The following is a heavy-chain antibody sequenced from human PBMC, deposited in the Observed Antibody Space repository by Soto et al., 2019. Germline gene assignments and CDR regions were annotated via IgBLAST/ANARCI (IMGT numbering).Heavy chain of an antibody. J-gene: IGHJ6*03. CDR3: ARGVGDYGNYYYMDV. CDR2: IYYSGST. D-gene: IGHD3-10*01. CDR1: GGSISSSDYY. V-gene: IGHV4-39*01. Sequence: SETLSLTCTVSGGSISSSDYYWGWVRQPPGKGLEWIARIYYSGSTYSTPSLKSRVTISVDTSKNQFSLKLTSVTAADTAVYYCARGVGDYGNYYYMDVWGKGTTVTVSS.